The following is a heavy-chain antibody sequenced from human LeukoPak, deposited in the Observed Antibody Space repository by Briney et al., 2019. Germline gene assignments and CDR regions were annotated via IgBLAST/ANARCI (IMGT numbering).Heavy chain of an antibody. Sequence: SETLSLTCTVSGGSISSHYWSCIRQPAGKGLEWIGRIDTSGNTNYKPSLKSRVTMSVDTSENQFSLKLSSVTAADTAVYYCVRDGYSGHDALWGQGTLVTVSS. CDR1: GGSISSHY. V-gene: IGHV4-4*07. CDR2: IDTSGNT. D-gene: IGHD5-12*01. J-gene: IGHJ4*02. CDR3: VRDGYSGHDAL.